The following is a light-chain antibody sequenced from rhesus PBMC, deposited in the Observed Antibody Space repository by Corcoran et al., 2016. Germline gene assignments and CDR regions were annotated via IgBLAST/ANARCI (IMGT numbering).Light chain of an antibody. J-gene: IGKJ4*01. CDR2: KAS. Sequence: DIQMTQSPSSLAASVGDRVTITFRASQGISSWLAWYQQQPGKAPKVLIYKASSLQSGVPSRFSGSGSGTDCTRTLSSRQPEDLATYYCQQYNTAPRTCGGGTKVAIK. CDR3: QQYNTAPRT. V-gene: IGKV1-21*01. CDR1: QGISSW.